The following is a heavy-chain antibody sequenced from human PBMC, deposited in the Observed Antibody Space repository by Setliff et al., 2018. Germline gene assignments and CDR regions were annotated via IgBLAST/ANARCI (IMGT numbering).Heavy chain of an antibody. D-gene: IGHD6-6*01. J-gene: IGHJ4*02. CDR1: GITISRYD. V-gene: IGHV3-30*19. Sequence: GGSLRLSCAASGITISRYDMHWVRLAPGRGLEWVAAISYSGSDTYYADSVKGRFSISRDNSRDTLFLQMNRLRAEDTAFYYCASTQRGTSSECWGQGTLVTVSS. CDR2: ISYSGSDT. CDR3: ASTQRGTSSEC.